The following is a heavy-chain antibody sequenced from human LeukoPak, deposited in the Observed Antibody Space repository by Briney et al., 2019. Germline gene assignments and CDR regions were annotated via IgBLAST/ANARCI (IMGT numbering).Heavy chain of an antibody. D-gene: IGHD3-22*01. CDR3: ARGDYDSSGYYPDAFDI. Sequence: GASVKVSCKASGGTFSSYAISWVRQPPGQGLEWMGGIIPIFGTANYAQKFQGRVTITADESTSTAYMELSSLRSEDTAVYYCARGDYDSSGYYPDAFDIWGQGTMVTVSS. V-gene: IGHV1-69*13. CDR2: IIPIFGTA. CDR1: GGTFSSYA. J-gene: IGHJ3*02.